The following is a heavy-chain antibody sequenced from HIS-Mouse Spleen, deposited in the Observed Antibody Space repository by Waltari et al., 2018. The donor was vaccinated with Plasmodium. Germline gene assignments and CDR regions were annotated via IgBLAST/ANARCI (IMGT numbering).Heavy chain of an antibody. CDR1: GGSFSGSS. Sequence: QVQLQQWGAGLLTPSETLSLTCAVYGGSFSGSSWSWIRQPPGKGLEWIGEINHSGSTNYNPSLKSRVTISVDTSKNQFSLKLSSVTAADTAVYYCARAPIRDAFDIWGQGTMVTVSS. J-gene: IGHJ3*02. CDR2: INHSGST. V-gene: IGHV4-34*01. CDR3: ARAPIRDAFDI. D-gene: IGHD3-9*01.